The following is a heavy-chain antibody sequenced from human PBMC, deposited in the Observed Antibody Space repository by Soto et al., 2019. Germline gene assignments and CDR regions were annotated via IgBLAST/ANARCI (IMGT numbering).Heavy chain of an antibody. CDR3: ARGWYGELYFDY. J-gene: IGHJ4*02. CDR2: IYYSGST. Sequence: QVQLQESGPGLVKPSETLSLTCTVSGGSISSYYWSWIRQPPGKGLEWIGYIYYSGSTNYNPSLKSRVTISVDTSKNQFSLKLSSVTAADTAVYYCARGWYGELYFDYWGQGTLVTVSS. V-gene: IGHV4-59*01. CDR1: GGSISSYY. D-gene: IGHD6-19*01.